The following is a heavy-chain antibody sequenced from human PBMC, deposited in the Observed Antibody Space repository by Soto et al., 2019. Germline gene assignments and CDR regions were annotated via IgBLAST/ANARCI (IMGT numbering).Heavy chain of an antibody. Sequence: ASVKVSCKASGYTFTSYGISWVRQAPGQGLEWMGWINAGHGATKYSQKFQGRVTITRDPSASTAYMELSSLRSEDTAVYYCTVAGMLGLPYFENWGQGTQVTVSS. D-gene: IGHD6-19*01. CDR1: GYTFTSYG. CDR3: TVAGMLGLPYFEN. J-gene: IGHJ4*02. CDR2: INAGHGAT. V-gene: IGHV1-3*01.